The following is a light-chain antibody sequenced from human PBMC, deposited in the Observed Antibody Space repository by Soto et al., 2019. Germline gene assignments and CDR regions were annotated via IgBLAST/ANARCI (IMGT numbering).Light chain of an antibody. CDR1: QDINNH. CDR2: AAF. Sequence: DIQMTQSPSSLSASVGDRVTIICRASQDINNHLAWFQQKTGKAPKSLIYAAFSLQSGVPSKFRGSRSGTDFTLTINNLQPEDFATYYCQQYSSYPIPFGQGTRLEI. CDR3: QQYSSYPIP. J-gene: IGKJ5*01. V-gene: IGKV1-16*02.